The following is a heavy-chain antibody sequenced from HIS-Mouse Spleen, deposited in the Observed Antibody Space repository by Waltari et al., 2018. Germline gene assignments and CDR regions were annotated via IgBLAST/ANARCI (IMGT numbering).Heavy chain of an antibody. D-gene: IGHD6-13*01. J-gene: IGHJ2*01. V-gene: IGHV4-39*07. CDR3: AREIPYSSSWYDWYFDL. CDR2: SYYSGST. CDR1: GGSISSSSYY. Sequence: QLQLQESGPGLVKPSETLSLTCTVSGGSISSSSYYWGWIRQLPGKGLEGFGRSYYSGSTCSNQTLRVRATISVDPSRTQFSLSLISVTTADTAVYYCAREIPYSSSWYDWYFDLWGRGTLVTVSS.